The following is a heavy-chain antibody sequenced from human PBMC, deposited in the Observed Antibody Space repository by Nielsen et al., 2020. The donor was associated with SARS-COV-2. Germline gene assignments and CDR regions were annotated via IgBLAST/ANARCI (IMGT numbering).Heavy chain of an antibody. J-gene: IGHJ4*02. CDR1: GFTFSSYA. CDR3: ASQSSIRYGFDY. V-gene: IGHV3-30-3*01. CDR2: ISYDGSNK. D-gene: IGHD3-3*02. Sequence: GESLKISCAASGFTFSSYAMHWVRQAPGKGLEWVAVISYDGSNKYYADSVKGRFTISRDNSKNTLYLQMNSLRAEDTAVYYCASQSSIRYGFDYWGQGTLVTVSS.